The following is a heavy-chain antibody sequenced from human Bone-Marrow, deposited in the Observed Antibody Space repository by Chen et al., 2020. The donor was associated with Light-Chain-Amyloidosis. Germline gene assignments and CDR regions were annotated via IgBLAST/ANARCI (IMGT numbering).Heavy chain of an antibody. CDR2: IPSTAFYI. CDR1: GFAFSTYS. V-gene: IGHV3-21*06. J-gene: IGHJ5*02. Sequence: EVQLVESGGGLVKRGGSLRLSGAASGFAFSTYSMNWVRQAPGKGLEWVSLIPSTAFYIYYAYSVKGLFTISRDNAQNTLYLHLNSLRVEDTAVYYCARDRGDGIPNSFAAWGQGTLVTVSS. D-gene: IGHD2-21*01. CDR3: ARDRGDGIPNSFAA.